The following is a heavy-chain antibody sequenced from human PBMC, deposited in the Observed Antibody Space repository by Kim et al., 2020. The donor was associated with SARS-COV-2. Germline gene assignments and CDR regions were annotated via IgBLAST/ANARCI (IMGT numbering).Heavy chain of an antibody. Sequence: GGSLRLSCAASGFTFSSYSMNWVRQAPGKGLELVSSISSISSYIYYADSVKGRFTISRDDAKNSLYLQMNSLRAEDTAVYYCARNPLSIAVAGTRWGDYWGQGTLVTVSS. V-gene: IGHV3-21*01. D-gene: IGHD6-19*01. CDR1: GFTFSSYS. CDR2: ISSISSYI. J-gene: IGHJ4*02. CDR3: ARNPLSIAVAGTRWGDY.